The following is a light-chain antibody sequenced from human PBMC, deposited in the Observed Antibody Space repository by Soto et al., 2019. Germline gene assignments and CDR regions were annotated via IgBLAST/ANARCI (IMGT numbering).Light chain of an antibody. CDR2: SNN. Sequence: QSVLTQPPSASGTPGQRVTISCSGSSSNIGSNTVNWYQQLPGTAPKLLIYSNNQRPSGVPDRFSGSKSDTSASLAISGLQSADVADYYCAAWDDSLSGRVFGGGTQLTVL. J-gene: IGLJ3*02. V-gene: IGLV1-44*01. CDR3: AAWDDSLSGRV. CDR1: SSNIGSNT.